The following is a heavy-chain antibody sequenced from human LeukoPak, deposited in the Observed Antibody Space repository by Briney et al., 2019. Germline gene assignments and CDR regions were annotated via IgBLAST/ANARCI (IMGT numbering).Heavy chain of an antibody. Sequence: GGSLRLSCAASGFTFSSYAMSWVRQAPGKGLEWVSAISGSGGSTYYADSVKGRFTISRDNSKNTLYLQMSSLRAEDTAVYYCAKETRDYVSGEYFQHWGQGTLVTVSS. V-gene: IGHV3-23*01. CDR1: GFTFSSYA. CDR2: ISGSGGST. D-gene: IGHD4-17*01. CDR3: AKETRDYVSGEYFQH. J-gene: IGHJ1*01.